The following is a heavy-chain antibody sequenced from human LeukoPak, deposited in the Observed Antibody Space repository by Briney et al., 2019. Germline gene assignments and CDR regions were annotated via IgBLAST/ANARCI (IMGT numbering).Heavy chain of an antibody. CDR1: GFPLSHYY. CDR2: ISDSSSSV. D-gene: IGHD4-17*01. V-gene: IGHV3-11*01. Sequence: GGSLRLSCEVSGFPLSHYYMGWIRQAPGKGLEWIAYISDSSSSVYHAESVKGRFIISRDNVKNTVYLQMDSLRAEDTAVYYCAKDPLTTALLDYWGQGTLVTVSS. J-gene: IGHJ4*02. CDR3: AKDPLTTALLDY.